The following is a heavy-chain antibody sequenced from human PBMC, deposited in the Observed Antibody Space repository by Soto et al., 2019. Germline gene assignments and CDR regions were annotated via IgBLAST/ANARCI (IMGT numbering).Heavy chain of an antibody. V-gene: IGHV1-2*02. CDR1: GYTFTGYY. D-gene: IGHD3-22*01. Sequence: GASVKVSCKASGYTFTGYYMHWVRQAPGQGLEWMGWINPNSGGTNYAQKFQGRVTMTRDTSISTAYMELSRLRSDDTAVYYCARRDSSGYYYYYGMDVWGQGTTVTVPS. CDR3: ARRDSSGYYYYYGMDV. CDR2: INPNSGGT. J-gene: IGHJ6*02.